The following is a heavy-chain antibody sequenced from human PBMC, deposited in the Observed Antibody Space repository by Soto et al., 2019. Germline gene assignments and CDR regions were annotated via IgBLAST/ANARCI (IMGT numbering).Heavy chain of an antibody. CDR2: ISPDGSEK. Sequence: EAQLVESGGGLVQPGESLRLSCEVSGLTFSPYWMTWVRQAPGKGLEWVANISPDGSEKNYLESVKGRFTISRDNGKESLFLHINSPRVEDTAIYYCVREMSLCGGGICHSNYFDRWGQGTQVTVSS. J-gene: IGHJ4*02. CDR1: GLTFSPYW. CDR3: VREMSLCGGGICHSNYFDR. V-gene: IGHV3-7*01. D-gene: IGHD2-15*01.